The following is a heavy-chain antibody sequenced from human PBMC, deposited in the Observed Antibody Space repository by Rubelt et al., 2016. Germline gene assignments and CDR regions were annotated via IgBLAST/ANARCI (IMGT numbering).Heavy chain of an antibody. Sequence: QVQLQESGPGLVKPSGTLSLTCAVSGGSISSLNWWSWVRQPPGKGLEWIGEIYQSGSTNYEPSLKSRVSISVDTSKNQFSLKLTSMTAADAAVYYCARPEYSWVSTIASWRQGTLVCVSS. V-gene: IGHV4-4*02. CDR2: IYQSGST. J-gene: IGHJ4*02. CDR3: ARPEYSWVSTIAS. D-gene: IGHD6-13*01. CDR1: GGSISSLNW.